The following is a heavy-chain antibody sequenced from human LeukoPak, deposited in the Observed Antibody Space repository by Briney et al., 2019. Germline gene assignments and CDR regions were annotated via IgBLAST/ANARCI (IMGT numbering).Heavy chain of an antibody. D-gene: IGHD6-13*01. J-gene: IGHJ6*03. CDR3: ARVVGLTGYSSSWYSGYYYYMDV. CDR1: GHTFTGCY. V-gene: IGHV1-2*02. Sequence: GPSVNLFCKASGHTFTGCYMHWVPQAPGQGLECMGWHHHICGGKNYAQKFQGRVTMTRDKSISTAYMELSRLRSDDTAVYYCARVVGLTGYSSSWYSGYYYYMDVWGKGTTVTVSS. CDR2: HHHICGGK.